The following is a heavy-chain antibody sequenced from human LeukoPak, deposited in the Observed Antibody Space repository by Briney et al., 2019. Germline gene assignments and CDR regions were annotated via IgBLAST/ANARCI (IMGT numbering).Heavy chain of an antibody. D-gene: IGHD1-26*01. Sequence: SETLSLTCAVYGGSFSGYYWSWIRQPPGKGLEWIGEINHSGSTNYNPSLKSRVTISVDTSKNQFSLKLSSVTAADTAVYYCARVGATRYYYYMGVWGKGTTVTISS. V-gene: IGHV4-34*01. CDR3: ARVGATRYYYYMGV. J-gene: IGHJ6*03. CDR2: INHSGST. CDR1: GGSFSGYY.